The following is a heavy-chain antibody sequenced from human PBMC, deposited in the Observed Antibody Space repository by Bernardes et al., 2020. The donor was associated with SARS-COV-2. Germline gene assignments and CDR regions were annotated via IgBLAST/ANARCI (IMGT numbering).Heavy chain of an antibody. V-gene: IGHV3-7*04. Sequence: GGSRRLSCAASGFTFSSYWMSWVRQAPGKGLEWVANIKQDGSEKYYVDSVKGRFTISRDNAKNSLYLQMNSLRAEDTAVYYCARDSYYYDSSAFDYWGQGTLVTVSS. J-gene: IGHJ4*02. CDR1: GFTFSSYW. D-gene: IGHD3-22*01. CDR3: ARDSYYYDSSAFDY. CDR2: IKQDGSEK.